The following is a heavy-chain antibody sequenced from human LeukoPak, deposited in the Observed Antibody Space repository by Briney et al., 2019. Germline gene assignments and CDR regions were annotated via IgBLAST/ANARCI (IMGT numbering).Heavy chain of an antibody. CDR2: IYYSGTT. V-gene: IGHV4-39*07. CDR1: GDSISSSSYY. CDR3: ARDRYSYGSWFDP. J-gene: IGHJ5*02. Sequence: SEALSLTCPVSGDSISSSSYYWGWIRQPPGKGLEWIGSIYYSGTTYYNPSLKSRLTISLDTSKNQFSLKLSSVTAADTAVYYCARDRYSYGSWFDPWGHGTLVTVSS. D-gene: IGHD5-18*01.